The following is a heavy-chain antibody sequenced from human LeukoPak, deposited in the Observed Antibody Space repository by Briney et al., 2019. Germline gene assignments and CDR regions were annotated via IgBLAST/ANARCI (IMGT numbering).Heavy chain of an antibody. Sequence: SETLSLTCTVSGGSISGFYWSWIRQSPGKGLEWIGHVYYSGTTNYNPSLKSRVSISLSTSKDQFSLKLSSVTAADTALYYCARENHGDYDFDYWGQGTLVTVSS. CDR1: GGSISGFY. D-gene: IGHD4-17*01. CDR3: ARENHGDYDFDY. CDR2: VYYSGTT. J-gene: IGHJ4*02. V-gene: IGHV4-59*12.